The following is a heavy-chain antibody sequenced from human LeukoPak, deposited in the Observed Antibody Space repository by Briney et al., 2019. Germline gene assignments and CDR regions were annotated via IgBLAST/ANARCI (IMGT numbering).Heavy chain of an antibody. V-gene: IGHV6-1*01. CDR1: GDSVSSNSVT. CDR3: ARGRWLPDLDY. Sequence: SQTPSLTCAISGDSVSSNSVTWNWIRQSPSRGLEWLGRTYYRSKWYNDYAVSVKSRITINPDTSKNQFSLQLNSVTPEDTAVYYCARGRWLPDLDYWGQGTLVTVSS. D-gene: IGHD5-12*01. J-gene: IGHJ4*02. CDR2: TYYRSKWYN.